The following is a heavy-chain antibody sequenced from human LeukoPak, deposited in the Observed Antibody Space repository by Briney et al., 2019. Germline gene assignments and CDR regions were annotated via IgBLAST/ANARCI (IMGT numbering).Heavy chain of an antibody. Sequence: SQTLSLTCAISGDSVSSNSAAWNWIRQSPSRGLEWLGRTYYRSKWYNDYAVSVKSRITINPDTSKNQFSLQLNSVTPEDTAVYYCARAYYYDSSGYYYPNPHFDYWGQGTLVTVSS. CDR3: ARAYYYDSSGYYYPNPHFDY. CDR1: GDSVSSNSAA. D-gene: IGHD3-22*01. J-gene: IGHJ4*02. CDR2: TYYRSKWYN. V-gene: IGHV6-1*01.